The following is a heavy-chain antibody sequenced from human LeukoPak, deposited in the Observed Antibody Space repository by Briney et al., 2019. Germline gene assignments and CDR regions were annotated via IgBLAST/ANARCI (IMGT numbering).Heavy chain of an antibody. CDR2: IIPIFGTA. CDR1: GGTFSSYA. CDR3: ARPIGQLERNNWFDP. V-gene: IGHV1-69*01. D-gene: IGHD1-1*01. Sequence: SVKVSCKASGGTFSSYAIGWVRQAPGQGLEWMGGIIPIFGTANYAQKFQGRVTITADESTSTAYMELSSLRSEDTAVYYCARPIGQLERNNWFDPWGQGTLVTVSS. J-gene: IGHJ5*02.